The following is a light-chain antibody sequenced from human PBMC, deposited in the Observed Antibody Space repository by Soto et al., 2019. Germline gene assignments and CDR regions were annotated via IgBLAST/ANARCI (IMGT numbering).Light chain of an antibody. V-gene: IGKV3-20*01. CDR1: QSVSSNY. J-gene: IGKJ5*01. CDR3: HKYGSSPHT. Sequence: ESVLTQCPGTLALAPGERARLSCRAGQSVSSNYLAWFQQKPGQAPRLLISGASSRATGIPDRFSGSGSGTAFTLTISRLEPEDFAVYYCHKYGSSPHTFGQGTRLEIK. CDR2: GAS.